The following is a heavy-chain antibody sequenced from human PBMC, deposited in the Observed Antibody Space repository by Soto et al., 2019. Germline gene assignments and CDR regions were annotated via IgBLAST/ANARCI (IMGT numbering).Heavy chain of an antibody. CDR1: GYTFTSYY. J-gene: IGHJ6*03. CDR2: INPSGGST. CDR3: ARDGQTSSPHYYYYYMDV. Sequence: EASVKVSCKASGYTFTSYYMHWVRQAPGQGLEWMGIINPSGGSTSYAQKFQGRVTMTRDTSTSTVYMGLSSLRSEDTAVYYCARDGQTSSPHYYYYYMDVWGKGTTVTVSS. D-gene: IGHD1-7*01. V-gene: IGHV1-46*03.